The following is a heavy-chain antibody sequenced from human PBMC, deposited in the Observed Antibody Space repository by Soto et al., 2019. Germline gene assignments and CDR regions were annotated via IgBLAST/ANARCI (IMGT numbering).Heavy chain of an antibody. CDR2: IILGSA. J-gene: IGHJ4*02. D-gene: IGHD3-22*01. CDR3: ARADYNSDYLLLYVDY. CDR1: GGTFSNYA. Sequence: ASVKVSCKAPGGTFSNYALTWVRQAPGQGLEWMGWIILGSANYAQKFQDRLTITADGSTNISYMELTSLTSEDTARYYCARADYNSDYLLLYVDYWGQGTPVT. V-gene: IGHV1-69*13.